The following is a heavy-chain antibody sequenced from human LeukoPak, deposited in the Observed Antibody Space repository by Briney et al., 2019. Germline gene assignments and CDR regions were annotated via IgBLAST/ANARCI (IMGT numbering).Heavy chain of an antibody. CDR1: GGSISTYY. Sequence: PSETLSLTCTVSGGSISTYYWGWIRQPPGKGLEWIGSIYYSGSTYYTTSLKSRVTISIDTSNNQFSLKLTSVTAADTAVYYCARYHSTWGLNYWGQGTLVTVSS. D-gene: IGHD2-2*01. CDR3: ARYHSTWGLNY. J-gene: IGHJ4*02. CDR2: IYYSGST. V-gene: IGHV4-39*01.